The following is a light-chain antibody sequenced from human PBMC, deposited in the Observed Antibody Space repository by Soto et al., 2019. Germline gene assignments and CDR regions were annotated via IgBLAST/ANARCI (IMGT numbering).Light chain of an antibody. J-gene: IGKJ5*01. CDR3: QQRSNWPIT. V-gene: IGKV3-11*01. CDR1: QSVSRY. Sequence: IVLTQSPVPLSLSPGERATLSCRASQSVSRYLAWYQQKPDQAPRLLIYDAFNRATGIPARFSGSGSGTDFTLTISSLEPEDVVVYYCQQRSNWPITFGQGTRLEIK. CDR2: DAF.